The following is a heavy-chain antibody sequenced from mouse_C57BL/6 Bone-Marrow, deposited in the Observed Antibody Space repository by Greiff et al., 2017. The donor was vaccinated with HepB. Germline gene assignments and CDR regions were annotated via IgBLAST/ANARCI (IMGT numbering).Heavy chain of an antibody. D-gene: IGHD1-1*01. CDR2: ISSGSSTI. V-gene: IGHV5-17*01. Sequence: EVKLMESGGGLVKPGGSLKLSCAASGFTFSDYGMHWVRQAPEKGLEWVAYISSGSSTIYYADTVKGRFTISRDNAKNTLFLQMTSLRSEDTAMYYCARFITTVVATRRYAMDYWGQGTSVTVSS. J-gene: IGHJ4*01. CDR3: ARFITTVVATRRYAMDY. CDR1: GFTFSDYG.